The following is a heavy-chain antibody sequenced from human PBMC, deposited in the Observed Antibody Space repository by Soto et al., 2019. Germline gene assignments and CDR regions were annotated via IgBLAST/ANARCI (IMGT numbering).Heavy chain of an antibody. CDR3: AKDRIAVAGSNFDY. D-gene: IGHD6-19*01. CDR2: ISASGGST. Sequence: LRLSWAASGFTFSSYAISWVRQATGKGLEWVSSISASGGSTYYADSVKGRFTISRDNSKNTLYVQMNSLRAEDTAVYYCAKDRIAVAGSNFDYWGQGTLDTVSS. CDR1: GFTFSSYA. V-gene: IGHV3-23*01. J-gene: IGHJ4*02.